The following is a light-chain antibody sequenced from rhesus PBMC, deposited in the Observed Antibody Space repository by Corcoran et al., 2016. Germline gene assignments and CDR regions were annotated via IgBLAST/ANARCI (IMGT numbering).Light chain of an antibody. CDR2: KTS. CDR3: LQYNSSPWT. J-gene: IGKJ1*01. V-gene: IGKV1-22*01. CDR1: QSISSW. Sequence: DIQMTQSPSSLSASVGDTVTITCRASQSISSWLDWYQQNQGKAPKLLIYKTSSLQSWVPSRFSGSGSGTEFTLTISSLQPEDFATYYGLQYNSSPWTFGQGTKVEIK.